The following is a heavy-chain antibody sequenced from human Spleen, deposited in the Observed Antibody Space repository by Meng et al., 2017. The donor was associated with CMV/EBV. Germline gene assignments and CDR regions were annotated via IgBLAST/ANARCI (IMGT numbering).Heavy chain of an antibody. J-gene: IGHJ2*01. Sequence: GESLKISCAASEFTFRDSYMSWIRQAPGKGLEWVSYISSSDRTIYYAGSVKGRFTISRDSAKNSLFLQMNNVRAEDTAVYYCAKSYFHWYFDVWGRGTLVTVSS. D-gene: IGHD3-9*01. V-gene: IGHV3-11*04. CDR1: EFTFRDSY. CDR3: AKSYFHWYFDV. CDR2: ISSSDRTI.